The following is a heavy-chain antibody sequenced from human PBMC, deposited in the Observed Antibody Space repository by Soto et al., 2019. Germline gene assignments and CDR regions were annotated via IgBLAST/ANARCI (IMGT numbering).Heavy chain of an antibody. CDR2: IYWDDDK. V-gene: IGHV2-5*02. J-gene: IGHJ4*02. D-gene: IGHD3-9*01. Sequence: SGPTLVNPTQTLTLTCTFSGFSLSTSGVGVGWIRQPPGKALEWLALIYWDDDKRYSPSLKSRLTITKDTSKNQVVLTMTNMDPVDTATYYCAHRQGSHYDIAYYFDYWGQGTLVTVSS. CDR3: AHRQGSHYDIAYYFDY. CDR1: GFSLSTSGVG.